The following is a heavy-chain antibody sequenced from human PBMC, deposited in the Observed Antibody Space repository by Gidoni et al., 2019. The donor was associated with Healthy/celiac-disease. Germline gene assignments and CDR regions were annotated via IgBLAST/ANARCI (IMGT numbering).Heavy chain of an antibody. J-gene: IGHJ4*02. D-gene: IGHD5-12*01. Sequence: EVQLVESGGGLVQPGGFLRLSCAASGFNFSSSDMHWVRQATGKGLEWVSAIGTAGDTYYPGSVKGRFTISRENAKNSLYRQMNSLRAGDTAVYYCARSRGATIMYDYWGQGTLVTVSS. CDR3: ARSRGATIMYDY. CDR2: IGTAGDT. V-gene: IGHV3-13*01. CDR1: GFNFSSSD.